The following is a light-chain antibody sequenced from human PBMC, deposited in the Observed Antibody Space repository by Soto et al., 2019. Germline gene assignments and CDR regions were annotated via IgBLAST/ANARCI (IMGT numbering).Light chain of an antibody. V-gene: IGKV3-15*01. CDR2: GAS. CDR3: QQYDNWPRWT. CDR1: QRVSDN. Sequence: EIVMTQSPATLSVSPGEKATLSCRTTQRVSDNVAWYQQRLGQAPRLLIYGASIRASGTPARFSGSGSGTEFTLTISSLQSEDFAVYYCQQYDNWPRWTFGQGTKVEIK. J-gene: IGKJ1*01.